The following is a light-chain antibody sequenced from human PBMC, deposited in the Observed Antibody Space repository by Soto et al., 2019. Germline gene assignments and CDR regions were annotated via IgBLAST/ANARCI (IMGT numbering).Light chain of an antibody. J-gene: IGLJ3*02. V-gene: IGLV2-14*03. CDR2: DVS. Sequence: QSALTQPASVSESPGQSITISCTGTSSAVGAYDYVSWYQQHPGKAPKLMIYDVSNRPSGVSNRFSGSKSGNTASLTISGLQAEDEAHYYCTSYTSSNSLVVFGGGTKLTVL. CDR1: SSAVGAYDY. CDR3: TSYTSSNSLVV.